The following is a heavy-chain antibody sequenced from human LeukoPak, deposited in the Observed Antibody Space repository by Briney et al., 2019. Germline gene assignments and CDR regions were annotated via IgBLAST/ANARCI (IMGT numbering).Heavy chain of an antibody. J-gene: IGHJ4*02. V-gene: IGHV4-38-2*02. CDR3: ARQEGVGAFDF. D-gene: IGHD1-26*01. Sequence: PSETLSLTCSVSQYSIGAGFYWGWIRQPPGKGLEWIASIHNSGGINYNPSLQRRVTLAMDASRNQFSLKLTSVTAADTAVYYCARQEGVGAFDFWGQGSLVTVSS. CDR1: QYSIGAGFY. CDR2: IHNSGGI.